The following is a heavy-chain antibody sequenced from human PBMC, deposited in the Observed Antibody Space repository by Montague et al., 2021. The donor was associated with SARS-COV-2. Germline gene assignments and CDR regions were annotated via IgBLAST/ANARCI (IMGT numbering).Heavy chain of an antibody. CDR1: GGSITNNIDY. CDR3: ARLKRYFDSSGPPSAFDF. V-gene: IGHV4-39*02. J-gene: IGHJ3*01. D-gene: IGHD3-22*01. CDR2: IYYTGNT. Sequence: SDTLSLTRTVSGGSITNNIDYWAWIRQPPGKGLEWIGSIYYTGNTYYNPSLKSRVTISVVTSKNHFTLKLSSVTAAETAVYYCARLKRYFDSSGPPSAFDFWGQGTKVTVSS.